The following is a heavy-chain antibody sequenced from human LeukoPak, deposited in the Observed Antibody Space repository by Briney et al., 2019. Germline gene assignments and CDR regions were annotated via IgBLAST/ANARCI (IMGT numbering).Heavy chain of an antibody. J-gene: IGHJ4*02. CDR2: INPNSGGT. Sequence: ASVKVSCKASGYTFTGYYMHWVRRAPGQGLEWMGWINPNSGGTNYAQKFQGRVTMTRDTSISTAYMELSRLRSDDTAVYYCARGDRYCSGGSCYFDYWGQGTLVTVSS. CDR3: ARGDRYCSGGSCYFDY. D-gene: IGHD2-15*01. V-gene: IGHV1-2*02. CDR1: GYTFTGYY.